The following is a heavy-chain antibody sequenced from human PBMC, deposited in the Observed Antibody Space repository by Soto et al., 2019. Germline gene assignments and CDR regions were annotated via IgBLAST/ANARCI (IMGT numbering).Heavy chain of an antibody. Sequence: EVQLVESGGGLVQPGASLRLSCAASGFPFSRYEMNWVRQAPGKGLEWLAYIDGRGTSIFYADSVKGRFSISRDNDKDSVTLLMNNLRVDDTAVYYCARDRGYNTGWFGGALDFWGQGTLVTVSS. V-gene: IGHV3-48*03. J-gene: IGHJ4*02. CDR2: IDGRGTSI. CDR3: ARDRGYNTGWFGGALDF. D-gene: IGHD6-19*01. CDR1: GFPFSRYE.